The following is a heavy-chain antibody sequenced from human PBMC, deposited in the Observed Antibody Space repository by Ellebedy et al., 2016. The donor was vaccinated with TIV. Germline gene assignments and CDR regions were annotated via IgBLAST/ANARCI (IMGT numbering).Heavy chain of an antibody. D-gene: IGHD3-16*01. CDR2: IYRDGPT. CDR3: ARDPGGGGSYGDNWFAP. Sequence: GESLKISCAASGFTVSSYFMSWVRQAPGKGLEWVSIIYRDGPTNYTDSVKGRFTISTDNSKNTLFLQMNSLRVEDTAVYYCARDPGGGGSYGDNWFAPWGQGTLVTVSS. J-gene: IGHJ5*02. CDR1: GFTVSSYF. V-gene: IGHV3-66*01.